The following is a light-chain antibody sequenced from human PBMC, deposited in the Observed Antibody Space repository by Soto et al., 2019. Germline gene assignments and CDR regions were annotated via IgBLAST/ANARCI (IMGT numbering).Light chain of an antibody. V-gene: IGLV1-40*01. CDR2: GNT. CDR1: SSNIGSSFD. CDR3: RSYDTSLSGSV. J-gene: IGLJ2*01. Sequence: QSVLTQPPSVSGAPGQRVTISCTGSSSNIGSSFDVHWYQHLPGTAPKLLIYGNTNRPSGVTDRFSGSKSGNSASLAITGLQAEDEAGYYCRSYDTSLSGSVFGGGTMLTVL.